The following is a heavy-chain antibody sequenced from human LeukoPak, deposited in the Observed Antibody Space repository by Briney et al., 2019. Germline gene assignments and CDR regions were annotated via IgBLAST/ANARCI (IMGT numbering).Heavy chain of an antibody. CDR3: ARRSPGVGSGYTYYYYYMDV. Sequence: SETLSLTCAVYGGSFSGYYWSWIRQPPGKGLEWIGEINHSGSTNYNPSLKSRVTISVDTSKNQFSLKLSSVTAADTAVYYCARRSPGVGSGYTYYYYYMDVWGKGTTVTISS. D-gene: IGHD3-22*01. CDR2: INHSGST. V-gene: IGHV4-34*01. J-gene: IGHJ6*03. CDR1: GGSFSGYY.